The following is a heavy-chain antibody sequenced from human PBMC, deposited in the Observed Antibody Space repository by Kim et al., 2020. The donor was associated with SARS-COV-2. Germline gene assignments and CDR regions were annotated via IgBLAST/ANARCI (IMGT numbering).Heavy chain of an antibody. CDR2: IDPSDSYT. V-gene: IGHV5-10-1*01. Sequence: GESLKISCKGSGYSFTSYLISWVRQMPGKGLEWMGRIDPSDSYTNYSPSFQGHVTISADKSISTAYLQWSSLKASDTAMYYCASQYDSSGSYGMDVWGQGTTVTVSS. CDR1: GYSFTSYL. CDR3: ASQYDSSGSYGMDV. D-gene: IGHD3-22*01. J-gene: IGHJ6*02.